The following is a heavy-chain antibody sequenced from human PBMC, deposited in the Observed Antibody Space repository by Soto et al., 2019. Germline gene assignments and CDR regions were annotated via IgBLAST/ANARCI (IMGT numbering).Heavy chain of an antibody. Sequence: ASVKVSCKASGCTFSSYAISWVRQAPGQGLEWMGGIIPIFGTANYAQKFQGRVTITADESTSTAYMELSSLRSEDTAVYYCARDSPSIVGATLYWGQGTLVTVSS. D-gene: IGHD1-26*01. CDR2: IIPIFGTA. CDR3: ARDSPSIVGATLY. J-gene: IGHJ4*02. V-gene: IGHV1-69*13. CDR1: GCTFSSYA.